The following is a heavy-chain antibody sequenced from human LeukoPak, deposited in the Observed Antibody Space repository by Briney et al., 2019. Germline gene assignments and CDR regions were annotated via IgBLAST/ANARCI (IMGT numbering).Heavy chain of an antibody. CDR1: GFTFSSYA. CDR3: ARVMATVIKAFDY. J-gene: IGHJ4*02. D-gene: IGHD4-17*01. Sequence: PGGSLRLSCAASGFTFSSYAMSWVRQAPGKGLEWVSSISSSSSYIYYADPVKGRFTISRDNAKNSLYLQMNSLRAEDTAVYYCARVMATVIKAFDYWGQGTLVTVSS. CDR2: ISSSSSYI. V-gene: IGHV3-21*01.